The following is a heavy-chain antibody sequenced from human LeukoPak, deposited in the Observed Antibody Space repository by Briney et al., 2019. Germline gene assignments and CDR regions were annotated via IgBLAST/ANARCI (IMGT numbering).Heavy chain of an antibody. V-gene: IGHV3-7*01. CDR1: GFTFGSYW. D-gene: IGHD2-21*02. J-gene: IGHJ4*02. CDR2: IKEDGSEE. CDR3: ARDAVRGGDCDY. Sequence: GGSLRLSCAASGFTFGSYWMTWVRQAPGEGPEWLANIKEDGSEEYYADSVKGRFTISRDNAKNSLYLQMNSLRAEDTAVYYCARDAVRGGDCDYWGQGTLVTVSS.